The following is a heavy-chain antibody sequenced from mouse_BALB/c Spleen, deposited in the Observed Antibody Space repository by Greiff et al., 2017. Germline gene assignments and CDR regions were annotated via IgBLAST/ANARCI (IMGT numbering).Heavy chain of an antibody. CDR3: AITGTFAY. V-gene: IGHV14-3*02. CDR1: GFNIKDTY. Sequence: EVQLQQSGAELVKPGASVKLSCTASGFNIKDTYMHWVKQRPEQGLEWIGRIDPANGNTKYDPKFQGKATITADTSANTAYLQLSSLTSEDTAVYYCAITGTFAYWGQGTLVTVSA. D-gene: IGHD4-1*01. J-gene: IGHJ3*01. CDR2: IDPANGNT.